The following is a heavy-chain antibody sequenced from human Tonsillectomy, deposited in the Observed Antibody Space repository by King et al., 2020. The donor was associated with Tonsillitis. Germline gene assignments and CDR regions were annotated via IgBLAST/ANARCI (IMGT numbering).Heavy chain of an antibody. CDR2: IYYSGST. Sequence: QLQESGPGLVKPSETLSLTCTVSGGSISSYYWSWIRQPPGKGLEWIGYIYYSGSTNYNPSLKSRVTISVDTSKNQFSLKLSSVTAAETAVYYCARADPYYDFWSGYPSYNYYMDVWGKGTTVTVSS. CDR3: ARADPYYDFWSGYPSYNYYMDV. D-gene: IGHD3-3*01. V-gene: IGHV4-59*01. CDR1: GGSISSYY. J-gene: IGHJ6*03.